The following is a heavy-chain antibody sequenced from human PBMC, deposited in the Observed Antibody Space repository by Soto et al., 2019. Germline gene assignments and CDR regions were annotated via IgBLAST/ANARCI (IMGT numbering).Heavy chain of an antibody. V-gene: IGHV1-8*01. Sequence: QVQLVQSGAEVKKPGASVKVSCEASGYPFSAFDINWVRQAGGQGLEWMGWMNPDSGDTAFAQRFQDRITMTRSTSISTAYMELSRLTSDDTAVYFCVRQPGGVATPGDDYWGQGTLVTGSS. CDR2: MNPDSGDT. CDR1: GYPFSAFD. CDR3: VRQPGGVATPGDDY. D-gene: IGHD2-15*01. J-gene: IGHJ4*02.